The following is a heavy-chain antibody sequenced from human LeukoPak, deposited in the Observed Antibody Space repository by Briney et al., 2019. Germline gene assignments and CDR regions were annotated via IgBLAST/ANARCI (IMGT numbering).Heavy chain of an antibody. V-gene: IGHV3-7*01. J-gene: IGHJ4*02. CDR2: INQDGGEK. CDR1: GFTFSIYG. D-gene: IGHD2-2*01. CDR3: ATGRSCTTCYLPDY. Sequence: GRSLRLSCIASGFTFSIYGMHWVRQAPGKGLEWVANINQDGGEKYYVDSVKGRFTISRDNAKNSLYLQMNSLRAEDTAVYHCATGRSCTTCYLPDYWGQGTLVTVSS.